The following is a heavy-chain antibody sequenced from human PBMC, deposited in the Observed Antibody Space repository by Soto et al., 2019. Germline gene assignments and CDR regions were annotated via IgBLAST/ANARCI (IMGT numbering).Heavy chain of an antibody. D-gene: IGHD2-15*01. CDR3: ARDGGDYPRNYCSGGSCYPTNWFDP. Sequence: SVKVSCKASGGTFSSYTISWVRQAPGQGLEWMGRIIPILGIANYAQKFQGRVTITADKSTSTAYMELSSLRSEDTAVYYCARDGGDYPRNYCSGGSCYPTNWFDPWGQGTLVTVSS. V-gene: IGHV1-69*04. J-gene: IGHJ5*02. CDR2: IIPILGIA. CDR1: GGTFSSYT.